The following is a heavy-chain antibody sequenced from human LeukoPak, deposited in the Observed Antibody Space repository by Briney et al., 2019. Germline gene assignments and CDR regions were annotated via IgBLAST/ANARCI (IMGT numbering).Heavy chain of an antibody. D-gene: IGHD4-11*01. CDR3: ARSHDYSTSLAFDV. Sequence: SETLSLTCADYGGSFSGYYWSWIRQPPGKGLEWIGEITYSGSTNYNPSLKSRVTISVDTSKNQFSLKLTSVTAADTALYYCARSHDYSTSLAFDVWGQGTMVTVSS. J-gene: IGHJ3*01. V-gene: IGHV4-34*01. CDR2: ITYSGST. CDR1: GGSFSGYY.